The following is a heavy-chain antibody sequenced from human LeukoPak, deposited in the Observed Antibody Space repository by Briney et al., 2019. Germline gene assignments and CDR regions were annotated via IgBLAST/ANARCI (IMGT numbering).Heavy chain of an antibody. J-gene: IGHJ4*02. CDR3: ARGGIYYGSGNYYPFDS. V-gene: IGHV3-30-3*01. CDR1: GFTFGSYA. Sequence: GGSLRLSCAASGFTFGSYAMHWVRQAPGKGLEWVALISYDGSNKYYADSVKGRFTISRDNSKNTLFLQMNSLRVEDTAVYFCARGGIYYGSGNYYPFDSWGQGTLVTVSS. CDR2: ISYDGSNK. D-gene: IGHD3-10*01.